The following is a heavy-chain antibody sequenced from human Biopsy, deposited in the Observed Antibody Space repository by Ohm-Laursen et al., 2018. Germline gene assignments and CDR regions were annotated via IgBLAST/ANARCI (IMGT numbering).Heavy chain of an antibody. J-gene: IGHJ2*01. V-gene: IGHV4-31*03. CDR1: GASVKTSGYF. D-gene: IGHD3-9*01. CDR3: VREPKTGTAEAWYFDL. Sequence: TLSLTCCVSGASVKTSGYFLAWIRQPPGKGLEWIGYISYNERTHYNPSLTSRLAISFDTSNNRISLQLRSVSVADTAVYYCVREPKTGTAEAWYFDLWGRGSPVTVPS. CDR2: ISYNERT.